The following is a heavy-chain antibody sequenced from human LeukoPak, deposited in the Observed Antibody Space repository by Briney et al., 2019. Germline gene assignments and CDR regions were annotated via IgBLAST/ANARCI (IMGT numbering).Heavy chain of an antibody. D-gene: IGHD2-15*01. V-gene: IGHV3-21*04. CDR3: AKDGDDIVVVVAATIDY. CDR2: ISSSSSYI. Sequence: GGSLRLSCAASGFTFSSYSMNWVRQAPGKGLEWVSSISSSSSYIYYADSVKGRFTISRDNAKNTLYLQMNNLRAEDTAVYYCAKDGDDIVVVVAATIDYWGQGTLVTVSS. J-gene: IGHJ4*02. CDR1: GFTFSSYS.